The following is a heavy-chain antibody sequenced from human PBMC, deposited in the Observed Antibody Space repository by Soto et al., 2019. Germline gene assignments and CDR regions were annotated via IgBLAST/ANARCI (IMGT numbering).Heavy chain of an antibody. J-gene: IGHJ4*02. V-gene: IGHV3-23*01. Sequence: GGSLRLSCAASGFTFSSYAMSWVRQAPGKGLEWVSAISGSGGSTYYADSVKGRFTISRDNSKNTLYLQMNSLRAEDTAVYYCAKDGAAAGLLGHFDYWGQGTLVTVSS. CDR3: AKDGAAAGLLGHFDY. CDR2: ISGSGGST. CDR1: GFTFSSYA. D-gene: IGHD6-13*01.